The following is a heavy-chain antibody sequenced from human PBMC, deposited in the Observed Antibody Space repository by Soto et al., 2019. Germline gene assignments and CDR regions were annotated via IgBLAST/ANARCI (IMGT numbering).Heavy chain of an antibody. CDR1: GGSISSYY. CDR3: ARTGLDYYDSSGYPYYFDY. Sequence: PSETLSLTCTVSGGSISSYYWSWIRQPPGKGLEWIGYIYYSGSTNYNPSLKGRVTISVDTSKNQFSLKLSSVTAADTAVYYCARTGLDYYDSSGYPYYFDYWGQGTLVTVSS. J-gene: IGHJ4*02. D-gene: IGHD3-22*01. CDR2: IYYSGST. V-gene: IGHV4-59*01.